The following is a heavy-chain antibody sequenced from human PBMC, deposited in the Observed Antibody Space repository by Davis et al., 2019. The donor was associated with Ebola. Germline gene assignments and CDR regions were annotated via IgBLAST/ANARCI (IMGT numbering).Heavy chain of an antibody. CDR2: IYGGDT. CDR3: AREPTGNYYYFYGMDV. Sequence: GESLKISCAASGFTFSEYYMSWVRQAPGKGLEWVSGIYGGDTHYADSVKGRFTISRDNSKNTLHLQMNSLRVEDTAVYFCAREPTGNYYYFYGMDVWGKGTTVSVSS. J-gene: IGHJ6*04. CDR1: GFTFSEYY. V-gene: IGHV3-53*01. D-gene: IGHD4-11*01.